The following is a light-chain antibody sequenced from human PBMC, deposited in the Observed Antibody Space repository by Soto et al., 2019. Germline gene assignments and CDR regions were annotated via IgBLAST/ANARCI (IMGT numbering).Light chain of an antibody. CDR1: QSVRTY. J-gene: IGKJ1*01. CDR3: QQYHIWPPWT. CDR2: DAS. V-gene: IGKV3-11*01. Sequence: EIVVSQPPVTLSLSPGERATLSCRASQSVRTYLAWYQVKPGQAPRLLIYDASSRASGVPARFSGSGSGTDFTLTISSLEPEDFAVYYCQQYHIWPPWTSGQGTKVDIK.